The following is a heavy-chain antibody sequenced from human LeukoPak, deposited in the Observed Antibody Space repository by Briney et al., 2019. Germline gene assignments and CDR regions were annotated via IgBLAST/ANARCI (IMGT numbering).Heavy chain of an antibody. D-gene: IGHD1-26*01. CDR3: ARVTAGATTLNYYYYSMDV. J-gene: IGHJ6*03. CDR1: GFAFNTYT. V-gene: IGHV3-21*01. Sequence: GGSLRLSCVGSGFAFNTYTITWVRQAPGKGLEWVSSITSTSAYRQYSDSVRGRFTISRDNTKNSLYLQMNSLGAEDTAVCHCARVTAGATTLNYYYYSMDVWGKGTTVTVSS. CDR2: ITSTSAYR.